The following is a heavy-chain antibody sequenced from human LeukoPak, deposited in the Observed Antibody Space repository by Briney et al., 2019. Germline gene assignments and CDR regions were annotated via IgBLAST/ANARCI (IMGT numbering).Heavy chain of an antibody. J-gene: IGHJ4*02. V-gene: IGHV3-23*01. CDR3: AKAGYSTSSSFDY. Sequence: PGGSLRLSCAASGFTFSRYAMSWVRQAPGKGLEWVSSISGSGGSTYYADSVKGRFTISRDNSKNTLYLQVNSLRAEDTAVYYCAKAGYSTSSSFDYWGQGTPVTVSS. CDR2: ISGSGGST. CDR1: GFTFSRYA. D-gene: IGHD6-6*01.